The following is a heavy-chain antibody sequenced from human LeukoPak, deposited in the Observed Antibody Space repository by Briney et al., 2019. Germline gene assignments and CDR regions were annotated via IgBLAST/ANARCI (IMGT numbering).Heavy chain of an antibody. V-gene: IGHV3-21*01. CDR1: GFTFSSYS. Sequence: GGSLRLSCAASGFTFSSYSMNWVRQAPGKGLEWVSSISSSSYIYYADSVKGRFTISRDNAKNSLYLQMNSLRAEDTAVYYCASSKMVRGVIDYYGMDVWGQGTTVTVSS. J-gene: IGHJ6*02. CDR2: ISSSSYI. CDR3: ASSKMVRGVIDYYGMDV. D-gene: IGHD3-10*01.